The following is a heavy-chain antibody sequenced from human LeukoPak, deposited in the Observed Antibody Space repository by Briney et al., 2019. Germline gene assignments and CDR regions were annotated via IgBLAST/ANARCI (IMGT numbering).Heavy chain of an antibody. J-gene: IGHJ4*02. D-gene: IGHD2-21*02. Sequence: GGSLRLSCAASGFTFNAFGMNWVRQAPGKGLEGVSYIGTTSGAIYYADSVKGRFTISRDSAKNSLYLQMNSLRAEDTAVYYCARFRTWGDKAFDYWGQGTLVTVSS. V-gene: IGHV3-48*01. CDR1: GFTFNAFG. CDR3: ARFRTWGDKAFDY. CDR2: IGTTSGAI.